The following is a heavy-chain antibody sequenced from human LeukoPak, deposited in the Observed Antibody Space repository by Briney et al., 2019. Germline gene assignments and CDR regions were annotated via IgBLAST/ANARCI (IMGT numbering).Heavy chain of an antibody. J-gene: IGHJ4*02. CDR3: AKGRAGMVRGVCDY. Sequence: GGTLRLSCAASGFTFSSYGMSWVRQAPGKGLEWVSAISGSGGSTYYADSVKGRFTISRDNSKNTLYLQMSSLRVDDTAVYYCAKGRAGMVRGVCDYWGQGTLVTVSS. V-gene: IGHV3-23*01. CDR1: GFTFSSYG. D-gene: IGHD3-10*01. CDR2: ISGSGGST.